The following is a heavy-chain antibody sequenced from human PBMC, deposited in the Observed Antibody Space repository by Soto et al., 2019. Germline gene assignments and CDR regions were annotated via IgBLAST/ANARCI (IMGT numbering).Heavy chain of an antibody. D-gene: IGHD7-27*01. J-gene: IGHJ4*02. CDR2: IVFGSGNT. V-gene: IGHV1-58*01. CDR3: AADPNLTLFFDY. Sequence: GASVKVSCKASGFTFTTSAVQWVRQARGQRLEWIGWIVFGSGNTNYAQKFQERVTITRDMSTSTTYMELSSLRSEDTAVYYCAADPNLTLFFDYWGQGTLVTVSS. CDR1: GFTFTTSA.